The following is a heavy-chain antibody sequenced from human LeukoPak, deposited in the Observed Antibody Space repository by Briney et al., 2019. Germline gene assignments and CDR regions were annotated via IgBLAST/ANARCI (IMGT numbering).Heavy chain of an antibody. D-gene: IGHD2-2*01. J-gene: IGHJ4*02. Sequence: GGSLRLSCAASGFTFSNAWMSWVRQAPGKGLEWVGRIKSKTDGGTTDYAAPVKGRFTISRDDSKNTLYLQMNSLKTEDTAVYYCTTEGLEYCSSTSCYQGYWGQGTLVTVSS. CDR1: GFTFSNAW. CDR3: TTEGLEYCSSTSCYQGY. V-gene: IGHV3-15*01. CDR2: IKSKTDGGTT.